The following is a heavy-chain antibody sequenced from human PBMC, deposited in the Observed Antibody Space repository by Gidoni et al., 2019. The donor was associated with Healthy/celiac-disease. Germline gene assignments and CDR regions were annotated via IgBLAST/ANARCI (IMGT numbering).Heavy chain of an antibody. J-gene: IGHJ4*02. Sequence: QVQLVESGGGVVQPGRSLRLSCAASGFHFSSYGMHWVRQAPGKGLEWVAVIWYDGSNKYYADSVKGRFTISRDNSKNTLYLQMNSLRAEDTAVYYCARAPYSSSSGLDYWGQGTLVTVSS. D-gene: IGHD6-6*01. CDR1: GFHFSSYG. CDR2: IWYDGSNK. CDR3: ARAPYSSSSGLDY. V-gene: IGHV3-33*01.